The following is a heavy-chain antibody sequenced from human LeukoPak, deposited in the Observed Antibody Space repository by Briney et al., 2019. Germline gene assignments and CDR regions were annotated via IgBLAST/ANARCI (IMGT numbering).Heavy chain of an antibody. J-gene: IGHJ3*02. CDR1: GGSFSGYY. CDR2: INHSGST. V-gene: IGHV4-34*01. CDR3: ARGDIVLMVYLDPTAGDAFDT. D-gene: IGHD2-8*01. Sequence: SETLSLTCAVYGGSFSGYYWSWIRQPPGKGLEWIGEINHSGSTNYNPSLKSRVTISVDTSKNQFSLKLSSVTAADTAVYYCARGDIVLMVYLDPTAGDAFDTWGQGTMVTVSS.